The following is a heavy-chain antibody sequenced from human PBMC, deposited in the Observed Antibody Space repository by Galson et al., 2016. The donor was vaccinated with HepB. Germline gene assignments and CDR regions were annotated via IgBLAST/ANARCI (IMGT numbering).Heavy chain of an antibody. D-gene: IGHD5-24*01. V-gene: IGHV1-69*13. J-gene: IGHJ6*02. CDR2: IIPILGTA. CDR1: GGTFSNYA. CDR3: AREGDGTNTLTYYYGMDV. Sequence: VKVSCKASGGTFSNYAISWVRQAPGQGLEWMGGIIPILGTANYAQKFQGRVTITADESTSTAFMELNSLTSEDTAVYYCAREGDGTNTLTYYYGMDVWGQGTTVTVSS.